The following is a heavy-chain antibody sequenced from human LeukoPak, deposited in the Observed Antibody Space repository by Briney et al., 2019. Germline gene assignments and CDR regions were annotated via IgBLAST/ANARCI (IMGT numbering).Heavy chain of an antibody. V-gene: IGHV3-23*01. CDR1: GFTFSNYA. CDR3: AKLGFRDNWFDP. D-gene: IGHD3-10*01. CDR2: ISNSASSADYA. Sequence: GGSLRLSCAASGFTFSNYAMTWVRQAPGKGLEWVSTISNSASSADYADYADSVKGRFTISRDNSKNTLYLHMNSLRAEDTAVYYCAKLGFRDNWFDPWGQGTLVTVSS. J-gene: IGHJ5*02.